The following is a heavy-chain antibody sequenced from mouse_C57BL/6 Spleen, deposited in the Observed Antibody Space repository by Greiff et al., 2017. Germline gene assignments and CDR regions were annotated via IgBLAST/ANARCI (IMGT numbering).Heavy chain of an antibody. CDR1: GYTFTSYW. CDR3: ARSRDGYYAYAMDY. Sequence: QVQLQQPGAELVKPGASVKMSCKASGYTFTSYWITWVKQRPGQGLEWIGDIYPGSGSTNYNEKCKSKATLTVDTSSSTAYMQLSSLTSEDSAVYYCARSRDGYYAYAMDYWGQGTSVTVSS. CDR2: IYPGSGST. D-gene: IGHD2-3*01. J-gene: IGHJ4*01. V-gene: IGHV1-55*01.